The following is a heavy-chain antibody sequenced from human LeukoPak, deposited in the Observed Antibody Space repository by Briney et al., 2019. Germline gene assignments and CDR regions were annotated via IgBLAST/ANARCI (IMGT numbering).Heavy chain of an antibody. Sequence: GGSLRLSCVVSGFTFSTYWMNWVRQAPGKGLEWVANIKQDGSEKYYVDSVKGRFTISRDNAKNSLYLQMNSLRAEDTAVYYCASYNGRGAVAARVAFDIWGQGTMVTVSS. D-gene: IGHD6-19*01. CDR2: IKQDGSEK. J-gene: IGHJ3*02. V-gene: IGHV3-7*02. CDR3: ASYNGRGAVAARVAFDI. CDR1: GFTFSTYW.